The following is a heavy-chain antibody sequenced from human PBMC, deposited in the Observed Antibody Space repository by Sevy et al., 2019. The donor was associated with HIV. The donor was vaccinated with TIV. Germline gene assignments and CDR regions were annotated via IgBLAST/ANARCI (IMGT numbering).Heavy chain of an antibody. D-gene: IGHD6-6*01. V-gene: IGHV4-38-2*02. J-gene: IGHJ4*02. CDR2: IYHTGST. CDR1: DDSISSGYY. CDR3: ARRTIAARPRDY. Sequence: SETLSLTCTVSDDSISSGYYWGWIRQSPGKGLEWIGSIYHTGSTYYNPSLKSRVIISVDTSKNQFSLKLSSVTAADTAVYYCARRTIAARPRDYWGQGTLVTVSS.